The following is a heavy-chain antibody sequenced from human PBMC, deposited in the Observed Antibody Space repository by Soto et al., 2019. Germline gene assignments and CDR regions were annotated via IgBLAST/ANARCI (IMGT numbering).Heavy chain of an antibody. J-gene: IGHJ5*02. CDR2: IYWNDDK. V-gene: IGHV2-5*01. CDR1: GFSLRTSGVG. D-gene: IGHD6-19*01. Sequence: SGPTPVNPTQTLTLTCIFSGFSLRTSGVGVGWIRQPPGKALEWLGFIYWNDDKRYSPSLKSRLTITKDTSKNQVVLTMTNMDPVDTATYYCAKSGSSGWYGRFDPWGQGTLVTVSS. CDR3: AKSGSSGWYGRFDP.